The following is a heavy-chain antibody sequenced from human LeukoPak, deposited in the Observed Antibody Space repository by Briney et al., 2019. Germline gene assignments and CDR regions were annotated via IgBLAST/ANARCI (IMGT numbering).Heavy chain of an antibody. Sequence: AGGSLRLSCAASGFTVSSNYMSWVRRAPGKGLEWVSVIYSGGSTYYADPVRGRFTISRDNSKNTLYLQMNSLRAEDTAVYYCAIMVIPYYFDYWGQGTLVTVSS. CDR1: GFTVSSNY. CDR3: AIMVIPYYFDY. J-gene: IGHJ4*02. CDR2: IYSGGST. D-gene: IGHD3-16*01. V-gene: IGHV3-66*02.